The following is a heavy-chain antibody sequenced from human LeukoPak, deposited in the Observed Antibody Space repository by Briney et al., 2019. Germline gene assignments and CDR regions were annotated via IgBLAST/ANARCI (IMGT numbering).Heavy chain of an antibody. Sequence: PGGSLRLSCAASGFTFSSYSMNWVRQAPGKGLEWVAVISYDGSNKYYADSVKGRFTISRDNSKNTLYLQMNSLRAEDTAVYYCARDREYSSSWEPFDYWGQGTLVTVSS. D-gene: IGHD6-13*01. CDR3: ARDREYSSSWEPFDY. CDR1: GFTFSSYS. V-gene: IGHV3-30*03. CDR2: ISYDGSNK. J-gene: IGHJ4*02.